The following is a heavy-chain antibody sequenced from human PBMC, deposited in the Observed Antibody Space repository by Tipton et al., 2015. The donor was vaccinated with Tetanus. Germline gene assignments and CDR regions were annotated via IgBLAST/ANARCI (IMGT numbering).Heavy chain of an antibody. D-gene: IGHD2-15*01. CDR2: SWYDGTDK. J-gene: IGHJ4*02. CDR3: AREADCSGGSCFSGDFDN. CDR1: GLFFKNAW. V-gene: IGHV3-33*01. Sequence: SLRLSCATSGLFFKNAWMNWVRQAPGKGLGWVAVSWYDGTDKYYADSVKGRFTISRDNSKNTLYLQMNSLRAEDTVVYYCAREADCSGGSCFSGDFDNWGQGTQVTVSS.